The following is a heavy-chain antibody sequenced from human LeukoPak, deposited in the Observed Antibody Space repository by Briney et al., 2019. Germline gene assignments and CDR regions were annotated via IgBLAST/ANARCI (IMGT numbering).Heavy chain of an antibody. V-gene: IGHV1-46*01. D-gene: IGHD3-9*01. CDR3: ARAWSVSYDILTGRKGGDY. CDR2: INPSGGST. CDR1: GYTFTSYH. J-gene: IGHJ4*02. Sequence: GASVKVSCKASGYTFTSYHMHWVRQAPGQGLEWMGIINPSGGSTSYAQKFQGRVTMTRDTSTSTVYMELSSLRSEDTAVYYCARAWSVSYDILTGRKGGDYWGQGTLVTVSS.